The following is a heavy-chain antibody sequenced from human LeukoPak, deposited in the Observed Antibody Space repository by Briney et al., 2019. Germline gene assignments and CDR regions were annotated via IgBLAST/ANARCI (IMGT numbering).Heavy chain of an antibody. CDR1: GGTFSSYA. CDR3: AREGVVPAEDAFDI. D-gene: IGHD2-2*01. J-gene: IGHJ3*02. Sequence: ASVKVSCKASGGTFSSYAISWVRQAPGQGLEWMGWISAYNGNTNYAQKLQGRVTMTTDTSTSTAYMELRSLRSDDTAVYYCAREGVVPAEDAFDIWGQGTMVTVSS. CDR2: ISAYNGNT. V-gene: IGHV1-18*01.